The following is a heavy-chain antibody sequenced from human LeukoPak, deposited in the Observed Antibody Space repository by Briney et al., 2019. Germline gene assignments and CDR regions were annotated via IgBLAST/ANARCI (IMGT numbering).Heavy chain of an antibody. Sequence: SETLSLTCTVSGGSISSYYWSWIRQPPGKGLEWIGYIYYSGSTNYNPSLKSRVTISVDTSKNQFSLKLSSVTAADTAVYYCARHAPVRATPIDYWGQGTLVTVSS. V-gene: IGHV4-59*08. J-gene: IGHJ4*02. CDR1: GGSISSYY. CDR2: IYYSGST. CDR3: ARHAPVRATPIDY. D-gene: IGHD6-19*01.